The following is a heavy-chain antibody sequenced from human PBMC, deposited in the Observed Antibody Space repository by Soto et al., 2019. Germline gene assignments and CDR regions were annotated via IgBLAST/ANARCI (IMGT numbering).Heavy chain of an antibody. J-gene: IGHJ5*02. V-gene: IGHV4-38-2*01. CDR3: ARGAATVNKGWFDP. CDR2: IYHSGST. Sequence: SETLSLTCAVSGYSISIGYYWVCIRQTPGKGLEWIASIYHSGSTYYNPSLKSRVTISVDTSKNQFSLKLTSVTAADTAVYYCARGAATVNKGWFDPWGQGIIVTVSS. D-gene: IGHD4-17*01. CDR1: GYSISIGYY.